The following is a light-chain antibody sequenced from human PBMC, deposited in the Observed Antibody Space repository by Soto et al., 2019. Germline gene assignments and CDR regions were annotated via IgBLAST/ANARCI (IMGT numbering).Light chain of an antibody. V-gene: IGLV2-11*01. CDR1: SSDVGGYNF. CDR2: DVT. J-gene: IGLJ1*01. Sequence: QSALTQPRSVSGAPGQSVTISCTGTSSDVGGYNFVSWYQQHPAKAPKFMIYDVTNRPSGVPDRFSGSKSGNTASLTISGLQDEDEADYYCCSYVGSYTSDVFGTGTKLTVL. CDR3: CSYVGSYTSDV.